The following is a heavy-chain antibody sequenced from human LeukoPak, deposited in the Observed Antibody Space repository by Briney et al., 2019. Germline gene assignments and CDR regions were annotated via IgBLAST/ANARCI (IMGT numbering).Heavy chain of an antibody. Sequence: GGSLRLSCAASGFTFSSYGMNWVRQAPGKGLEWVSSISSSSSYIYYADSVKGRFTISRDNAKNSLYLQMNSPRAEDTAVYYCARAPRYYDILTGYSMQDAFDIWGQGTMVTVSS. CDR1: GFTFSSYG. V-gene: IGHV3-21*01. CDR2: ISSSSSYI. J-gene: IGHJ3*02. CDR3: ARAPRYYDILTGYSMQDAFDI. D-gene: IGHD3-9*01.